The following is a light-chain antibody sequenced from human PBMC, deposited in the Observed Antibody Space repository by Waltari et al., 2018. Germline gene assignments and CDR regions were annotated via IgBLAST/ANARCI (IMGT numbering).Light chain of an antibody. V-gene: IGLV3-1*01. CDR3: QAWDSGSYVV. CDR1: HLESKF. CDR2: QDK. Sequence: SYDLTQPPALSVSPGETATITCSGEHLESKFVYWYQQKAGQSPVLVVFQDKKRPSGVPERFSGSNSGSTATLIISGSQAMDEADYYCQAWDSGSYVVFGGGTKLTVL. J-gene: IGLJ2*01.